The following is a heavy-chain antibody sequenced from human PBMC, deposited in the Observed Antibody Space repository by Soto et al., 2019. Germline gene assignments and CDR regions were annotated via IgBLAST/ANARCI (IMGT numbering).Heavy chain of an antibody. CDR2: ISSSSSYI. CDR3: ASRAGYYGSGSFDY. Sequence: EVQLVESGGGLVKPGGSLRLSCAASGFTFSSYSMNWVRQAPGKGLEWVSSISSSSSYIYYADSVKGRFTISRDNAKNSLYLQMNSLRAEDTAVYYCASRAGYYGSGSFDYWGQGTLVTVSS. J-gene: IGHJ4*02. CDR1: GFTFSSYS. D-gene: IGHD3-10*01. V-gene: IGHV3-21*01.